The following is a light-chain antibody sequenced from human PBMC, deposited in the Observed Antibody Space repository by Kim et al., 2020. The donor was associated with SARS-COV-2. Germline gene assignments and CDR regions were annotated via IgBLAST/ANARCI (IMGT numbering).Light chain of an antibody. CDR3: AAWDDRLKGVV. Sequence: ELTQPPSASGTPGQRVTISCSGSSSNIGDNTLNWYLQLPGTAPKVLIYSNNQRPSGVPDRISGSKSGTSASLAISGLQSEDEADYFCAAWDDRLKGVVFGGGTQLTVL. J-gene: IGLJ2*01. V-gene: IGLV1-44*01. CDR2: SNN. CDR1: SSNIGDNT.